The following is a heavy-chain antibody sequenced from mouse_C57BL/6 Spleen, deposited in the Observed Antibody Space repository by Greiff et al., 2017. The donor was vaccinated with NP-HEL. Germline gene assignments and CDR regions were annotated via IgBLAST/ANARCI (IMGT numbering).Heavy chain of an antibody. CDR1: GYTFTSYW. CDR2: IDPSDSYT. D-gene: IGHD4-1*01. CDR3: ARSGPGTHFAY. J-gene: IGHJ3*01. V-gene: IGHV1-59*01. Sequence: QVQLQQPGAELVRPGTSVKLSCKASGYTFTSYWMHWVKQRPGQGLEWIGVIDPSDSYTNYNQKFKGKATLTVDTSSSTAYMQLSSLTSEDSAVYYCARSGPGTHFAYWGQGTLVTVSA.